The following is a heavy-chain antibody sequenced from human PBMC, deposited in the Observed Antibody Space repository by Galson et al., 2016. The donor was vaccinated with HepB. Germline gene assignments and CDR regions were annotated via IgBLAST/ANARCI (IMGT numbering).Heavy chain of an antibody. D-gene: IGHD5-18*01. V-gene: IGHV4-31*03. CDR1: GGSISSGAYTGYY. Sequence: LSLTCTVSGGSISSGAYTGYYWTWIRQHPVKGLEWIGHIYHSGNTYYNPSLKSRVTISVDTSQNQFSLRLSSVTAADTAVYYCARDRGYSKDYGMDSWGQGTLVTVSS. CDR2: IYHSGNT. J-gene: IGHJ4*02. CDR3: ARDRGYSKDYGMDS.